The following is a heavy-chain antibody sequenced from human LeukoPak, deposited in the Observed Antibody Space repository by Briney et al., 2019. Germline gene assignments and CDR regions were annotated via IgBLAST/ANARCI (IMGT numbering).Heavy chain of an antibody. D-gene: IGHD3-3*01. CDR3: AKDSLITIFGVVFSYYYGMDV. CDR1: GYTLTELS. J-gene: IGHJ6*02. CDR2: ISYDGSNK. V-gene: IGHV3-30*18. Sequence: SCKVSGYTLTELSMHWVRQAPGKGLEWVAVISYDGSNKYYADSVKGRFTISRDNSKNTLYLQMNSLRAEDTAVYYCAKDSLITIFGVVFSYYYGMDVWGQGTTVTVSS.